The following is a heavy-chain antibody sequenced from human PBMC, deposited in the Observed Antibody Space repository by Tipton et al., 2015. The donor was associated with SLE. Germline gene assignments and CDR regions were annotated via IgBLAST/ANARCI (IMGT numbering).Heavy chain of an antibody. CDR2: IYYSGST. CDR3: ARAWSGYSSSWYGDYFDY. D-gene: IGHD6-13*01. J-gene: IGHJ4*02. Sequence: LRLSCTVSGGSISSYYWSWIRQPPGKGLEWIGYIYYSGSTNYNPSLKSRVTISVDTSKNQFSLKLSSVTAADTAVYYCARAWSGYSSSWYGDYFDYWGQGTLVTVSS. V-gene: IGHV4-59*01. CDR1: GGSISSYY.